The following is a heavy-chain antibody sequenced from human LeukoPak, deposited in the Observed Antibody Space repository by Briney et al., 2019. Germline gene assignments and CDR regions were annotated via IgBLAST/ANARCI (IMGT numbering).Heavy chain of an antibody. CDR1: GYTFTSYD. D-gene: IGHD6-13*01. CDR3: ARGPAHSSSWSIIFDY. V-gene: IGHV1-8*01. Sequence: APVKVSCKASGYTFTSYDINWVRQATGQGLEWMGWMNPNSGNTGYAQKFQGRVTMTRTTSISTAYMELSSLRSEDTAVYYCARGPAHSSSWSIIFDYWGQGTLVTVSS. J-gene: IGHJ4*02. CDR2: MNPNSGNT.